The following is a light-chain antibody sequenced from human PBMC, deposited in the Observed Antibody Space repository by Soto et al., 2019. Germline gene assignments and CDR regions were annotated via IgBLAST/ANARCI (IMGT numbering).Light chain of an antibody. V-gene: IGLV2-8*01. CDR2: EVS. J-gene: IGLJ2*01. CDR1: SSDVGGYNF. CDR3: SSYAGGNNLV. Sequence: QSVLTQPPSASGSPGQSGTISCTGTSSDVGGYNFVSWYQQHPGKAPKLMIYEVSKRPSGVPDRFSGSRSGNTASLTVSGLQTDDEADYYCSSYAGGNNLVFGGGTKLTVL.